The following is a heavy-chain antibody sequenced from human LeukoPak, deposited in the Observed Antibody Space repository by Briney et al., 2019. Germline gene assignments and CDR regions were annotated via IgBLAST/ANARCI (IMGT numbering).Heavy chain of an antibody. Sequence: ASVKVSCKVSGYTLTELSMHWVRQAPGKGLEWMGGFDPEDGETIYAQKFQGRVTMIEDTSTDTAYMELSSLRSEDTAVYYCATAPAYCGGDCYPGALDYWGQGTLVTVSS. D-gene: IGHD2-21*02. CDR2: FDPEDGET. J-gene: IGHJ4*02. CDR1: GYTLTELS. CDR3: ATAPAYCGGDCYPGALDY. V-gene: IGHV1-24*01.